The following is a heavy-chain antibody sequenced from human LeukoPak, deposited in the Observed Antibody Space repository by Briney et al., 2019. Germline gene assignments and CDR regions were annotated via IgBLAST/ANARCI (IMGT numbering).Heavy chain of an antibody. J-gene: IGHJ6*03. D-gene: IGHD5-18*01. CDR3: ARTEESGYSYDYFGYYYYMDV. Sequence: SETLSLTCTVFGGSISSYYWSWIRQPPGKGLEWIGYIRYSGSTNYNPSLRSRVTISVDTSKKQFSLKLRSVTAADTAVYYCARTEESGYSYDYFGYYYYMDVWGKGTTVTVSS. CDR1: GGSISSYY. CDR2: IRYSGST. V-gene: IGHV4-59*01.